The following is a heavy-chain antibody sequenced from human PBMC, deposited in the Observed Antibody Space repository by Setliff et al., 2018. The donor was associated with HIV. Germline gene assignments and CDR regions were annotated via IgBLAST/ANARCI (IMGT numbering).Heavy chain of an antibody. V-gene: IGHV4-61*09. J-gene: IGHJ4*02. Sequence: PSETLSLTCTVAGGSISSGTYYWSWSRQPAGKGLEWIGHNYTSGTTNYNPSLKSRVTISVDTSRNQFSLKLSSVTAADTALYYCAREFLEGNSWDFDNRGQGTLVTVSS. CDR2: NYTSGTT. CDR1: GGSISSGTYY. D-gene: IGHD3-3*01. CDR3: AREFLEGNSWDFDN.